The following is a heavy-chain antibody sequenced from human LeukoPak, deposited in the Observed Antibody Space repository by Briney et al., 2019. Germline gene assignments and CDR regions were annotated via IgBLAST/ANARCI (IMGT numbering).Heavy chain of an antibody. CDR2: TYYRSKWYN. Sequence: SQTLSLTCAISGDSVSNYSAAWNWIRQSPSRGLEWLGRTYYRSKWYNDYAVSVKSRITINPDTSKNQFSLQLNSVTPEDTAVYYCARNKRGSAASGLLDYWGQGTLVTVSS. V-gene: IGHV6-1*01. J-gene: IGHJ4*02. CDR3: ARNKRGSAASGLLDY. CDR1: GDSVSNYSAA. D-gene: IGHD2-15*01.